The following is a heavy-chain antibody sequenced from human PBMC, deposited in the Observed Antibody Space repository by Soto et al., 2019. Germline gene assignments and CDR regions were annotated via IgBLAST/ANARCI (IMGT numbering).Heavy chain of an antibody. CDR2: IYTSGST. D-gene: IGHD3-10*01. Sequence: SETLSLTCTVSGGSISSYYWSWIRQPAGKGLEWIGRIYTSGSTNYNPSLKSRVTMSVDTSKNQSSLKLSSVTAADTAVYYCARDSRTRYYYGSGSYYNPGSFDPWGQGTLVTVSS. CDR1: GGSISSYY. J-gene: IGHJ5*02. V-gene: IGHV4-4*07. CDR3: ARDSRTRYYYGSGSYYNPGSFDP.